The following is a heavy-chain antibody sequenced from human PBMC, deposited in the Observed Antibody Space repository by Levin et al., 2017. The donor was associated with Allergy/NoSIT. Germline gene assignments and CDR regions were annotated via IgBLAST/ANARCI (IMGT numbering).Heavy chain of an antibody. V-gene: IGHV3-48*03. D-gene: IGHD3-3*01. CDR1: GFTFSSYE. CDR2: ISSTGSTI. J-gene: IGHJ4*02. Sequence: GGSLRLSCAASGFTFSSYEMNWVRRAPGKGLEWVSYISSTGSTIYSADSVKGRFTISRDNAKNSLYLHMNSLRAEDTAVYYCARQLGNCWSGYNCFDYWGQGTLVAVSS. CDR3: ARQLGNCWSGYNCFDY.